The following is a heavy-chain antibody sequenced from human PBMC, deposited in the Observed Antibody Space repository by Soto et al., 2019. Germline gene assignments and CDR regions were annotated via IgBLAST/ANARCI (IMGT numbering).Heavy chain of an antibody. CDR1: GGSFSGYY. CDR2: INHSGST. Sequence: SETLSLTCAVYGGSFSGYYWSWIRQPPGKGLEWIGEINHSGSTNYNPSLKSRVTISVDTSKNQFSLKLSSVTAADTAVYYCARSPEVEAARPGYYYGMDVWGQGTTVTVSS. J-gene: IGHJ6*02. CDR3: ARSPEVEAARPGYYYGMDV. V-gene: IGHV4-34*01. D-gene: IGHD6-6*01.